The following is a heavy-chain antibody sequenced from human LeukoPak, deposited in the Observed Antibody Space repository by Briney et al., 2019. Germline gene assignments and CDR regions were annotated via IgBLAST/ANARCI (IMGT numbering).Heavy chain of an antibody. V-gene: IGHV3-53*01. D-gene: IGHD4-17*01. Sequence: GGSLRLSCAASGFTVSSNYMSWVRQAPGKGLEWVSVIYSGGSTYYADSVKGRFTISRDNSKNTLYLQMNSLRAEDTAVYYCASPGGESYGDYGGFDYWGQGTLDTVSS. CDR1: GFTVSSNY. CDR3: ASPGGESYGDYGGFDY. J-gene: IGHJ4*02. CDR2: IYSGGST.